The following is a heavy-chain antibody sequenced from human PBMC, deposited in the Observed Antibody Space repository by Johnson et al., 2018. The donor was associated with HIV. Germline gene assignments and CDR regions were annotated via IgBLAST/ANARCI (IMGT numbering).Heavy chain of an antibody. CDR3: AREMATIRGYAFDI. D-gene: IGHD5-24*01. J-gene: IGHJ3*02. CDR2: ISYDGSNK. Sequence: QVQVVESGGGVVQPGRSLRLSCAASGFTFSSYAMHWVRQAPGKGLEWVAVISYDGSNKYYADSVKGRFTISRDNSKNTLDLKMNSLRAEDTAVNYCAREMATIRGYAFDIWGQGTMVTVSS. V-gene: IGHV3-30-3*01. CDR1: GFTFSSYA.